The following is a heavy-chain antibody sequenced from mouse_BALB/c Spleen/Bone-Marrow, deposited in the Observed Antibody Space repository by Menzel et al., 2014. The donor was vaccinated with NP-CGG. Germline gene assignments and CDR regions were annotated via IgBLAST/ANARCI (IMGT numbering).Heavy chain of an antibody. V-gene: IGHV2-6-7*01. CDR2: IWGDGST. CDR1: GFSLTGYG. D-gene: IGHD1-1*01. J-gene: IGHJ4*01. Sequence: VKLVESGPGLVAPSQSLSITCTVSGFSLTGYGVNWVRQPPGKGLEWLGMIWGDGSTDYNSALKSRLSISKDNSKSQVFLKMSSLQTDDTARYYRAREGDYSLYAMDYWGQGTSVTVSS. CDR3: AREGDYSLYAMDY.